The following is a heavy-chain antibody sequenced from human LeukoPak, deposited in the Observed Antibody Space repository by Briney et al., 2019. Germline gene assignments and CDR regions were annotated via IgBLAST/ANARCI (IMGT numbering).Heavy chain of an antibody. Sequence: GGSLRLSCAASGLIFSNYGIHWVRQAPIKGLVWEAVTSYDETTKFYADSVRGRFTISRDNSKNTLYLQMNNLTPEDTAVYYCARGGLSSSWFDPWGQGTLVTVSS. CDR1: GLIFSNYG. V-gene: IGHV3-30*19. D-gene: IGHD2/OR15-2a*01. J-gene: IGHJ5*02. CDR2: TSYDETTK. CDR3: ARGGLSSSWFDP.